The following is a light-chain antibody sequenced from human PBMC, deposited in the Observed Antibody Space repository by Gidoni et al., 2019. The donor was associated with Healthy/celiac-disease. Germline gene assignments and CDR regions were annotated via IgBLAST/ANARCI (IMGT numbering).Light chain of an antibody. Sequence: QSALTQPASVSGSPGQSITISCTGTSSDVGGYNYVSWYQQHPGKAPKLMIYDVSTRPSGVSNRFSGSKSGNTASLTISGLQAEDEADYYCSSYTSSSTGVFGTWTKVTVL. CDR2: DVS. J-gene: IGLJ1*01. V-gene: IGLV2-14*03. CDR3: SSYTSSSTGV. CDR1: SSDVGGYNY.